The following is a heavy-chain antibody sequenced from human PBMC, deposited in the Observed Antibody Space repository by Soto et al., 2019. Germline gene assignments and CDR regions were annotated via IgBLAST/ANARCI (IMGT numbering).Heavy chain of an antibody. CDR3: ARGIDQVAVFYYGLDV. V-gene: IGHV3-11*06. J-gene: IGHJ6*02. D-gene: IGHD6-19*01. CDR2: ISSGGNYA. CDR1: GFTFNDYY. Sequence: GGSLRLSCAASGFTFNDYYMSWIRQAPGKGLEWVSYISSGGNYANYADSVKGRFTISRDNPKNSLYLQMNSLRAEDTAVYYCARGIDQVAVFYYGLDVWGQGTTVTVSS.